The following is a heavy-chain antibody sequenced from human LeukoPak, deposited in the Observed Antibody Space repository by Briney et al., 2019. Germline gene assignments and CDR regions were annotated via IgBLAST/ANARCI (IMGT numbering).Heavy chain of an antibody. D-gene: IGHD4-23*01. J-gene: IGHJ4*02. V-gene: IGHV3-48*01. CDR3: ARETTVVTPNFDY. Sequence: GGSLRLSCAASGFTFSSYSMNWVRQAPGKGLEWVSYISSSSSTIYYADSVKGRFTISRDNAKHSLYLQMNSLRAEDTAVYCCARETTVVTPNFDYWGQGTLVTVSS. CDR1: GFTFSSYS. CDR2: ISSSSSTI.